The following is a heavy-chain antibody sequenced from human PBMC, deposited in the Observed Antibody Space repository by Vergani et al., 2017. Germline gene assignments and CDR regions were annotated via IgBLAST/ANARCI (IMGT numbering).Heavy chain of an antibody. CDR2: INPNSGGT. D-gene: IGHD3-9*01. Sequence: QVQLVQSGAEVKKPGASVKVSCKVSGYTLTELSMHWVRQAPGQGLEWMGWINPNSGGTNYAQKFQGWVTMTRDTSISTAYMELSRLRSDDTAVYYCAREQQRTGYDILTGYYPSGRXFDYWGQGTLVTVSS. J-gene: IGHJ4*02. V-gene: IGHV1-2*04. CDR3: AREQQRTGYDILTGYYPSGRXFDY. CDR1: GYTLTELS.